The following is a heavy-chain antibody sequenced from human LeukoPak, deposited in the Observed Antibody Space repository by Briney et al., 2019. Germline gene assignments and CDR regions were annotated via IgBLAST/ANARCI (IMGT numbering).Heavy chain of an antibody. CDR1: GGSISSSSYY. Sequence: SETLSLTCTVYGGSISSSSYYWGWIRQPPGKGLEWIGSIYYSGSTYYNPSLKSRVTISVDTSKNQFSLKLSSVTAADTAVYYCARYAPWRGMFDPWGQGTLVTVSS. CDR3: ARYAPWRGMFDP. V-gene: IGHV4-39*01. D-gene: IGHD3-16*01. J-gene: IGHJ5*02. CDR2: IYYSGST.